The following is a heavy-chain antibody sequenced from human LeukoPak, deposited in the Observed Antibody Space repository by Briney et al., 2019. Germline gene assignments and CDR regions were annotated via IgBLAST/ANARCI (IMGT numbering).Heavy chain of an antibody. CDR2: INAGNGNT. J-gene: IGHJ4*02. D-gene: IGHD6-19*01. CDR1: GYTFTSYA. CDR3: ARDYSSGWSFDY. Sequence: ASVKVSCKASGYTFTSYAMHWVRQAPGQRLEWMGWINAGNGNTKYSRKFQGRVTITRDTSASTAYMELSSLRSEDTAVYYCARDYSSGWSFDYWGQGTLVTVSS. V-gene: IGHV1-3*01.